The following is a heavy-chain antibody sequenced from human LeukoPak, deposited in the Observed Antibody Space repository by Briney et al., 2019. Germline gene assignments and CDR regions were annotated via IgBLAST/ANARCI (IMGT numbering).Heavy chain of an antibody. V-gene: IGHV4-59*01. CDR3: AREMQQHWFDP. D-gene: IGHD6-13*01. Sequence: PSETLSLTCTVPGGSISSYYWSWIRQPPGKGLEWIGYIYYSGSTNYNPSLKSRVTISVDTSKNQFSLKLSSVTAADTAVYYCAREMQQHWFDPWGQGTLVTVSS. CDR1: GGSISSYY. CDR2: IYYSGST. J-gene: IGHJ5*02.